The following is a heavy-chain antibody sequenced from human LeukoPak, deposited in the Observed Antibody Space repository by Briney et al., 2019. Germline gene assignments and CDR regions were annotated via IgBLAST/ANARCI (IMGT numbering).Heavy chain of an antibody. CDR1: GYTFTSYG. CDR2: ISAYNGNT. Sequence: ASVKVSCQASGYTFTSYGIRWVRQAPGQGLAWMGWISAYNGNTNYAQKLQGRVTMTTDTSTSTAYMELRSLRSDDTAVYYCARHSTNRAFDIWGQGTMVTVSS. V-gene: IGHV1-18*01. D-gene: IGHD2/OR15-2a*01. CDR3: ARHSTNRAFDI. J-gene: IGHJ3*02.